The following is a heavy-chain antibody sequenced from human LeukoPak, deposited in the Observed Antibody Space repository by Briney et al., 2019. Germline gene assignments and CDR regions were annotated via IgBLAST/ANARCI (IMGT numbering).Heavy chain of an antibody. CDR1: GGSVGSGSYY. J-gene: IGHJ5*02. Sequence: ASETLSLTCTVSGGSVGSGSYYWSWIRQPPGRGLEWIGYIYYSGSTNYNPSLKSRDTISVDTSKNQFSLKLSSVTAADTAVYYCARGPPPHYDFWSGYYRTYNWFDPWGQGTLVTVSS. CDR2: IYYSGST. CDR3: ARGPPPHYDFWSGYYRTYNWFDP. V-gene: IGHV4-61*01. D-gene: IGHD3-3*01.